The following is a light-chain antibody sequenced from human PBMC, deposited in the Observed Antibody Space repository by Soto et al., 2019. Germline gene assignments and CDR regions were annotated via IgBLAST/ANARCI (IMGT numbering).Light chain of an antibody. Sequence: EIVLSQSPGTLSLSPVDRAILSCRACGEGQVRYVAWYHTKTGQTPRLLIHGATSRAPGVPDRFSGSGSGTDFTLTISRLEPEDFAVYYCQQYGSSPPYTFGQGTRLEI. V-gene: IGKV3-20*01. J-gene: IGKJ2*01. CDR3: QQYGSSPPYT. CDR2: GAT. CDR1: GEGQVRY.